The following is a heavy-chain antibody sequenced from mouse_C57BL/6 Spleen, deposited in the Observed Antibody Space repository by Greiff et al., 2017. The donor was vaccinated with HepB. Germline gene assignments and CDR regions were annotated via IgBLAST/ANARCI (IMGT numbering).Heavy chain of an antibody. CDR2: FYPGSGSI. CDR1: GYTFTEYT. D-gene: IGHD1-1*01. CDR3: ARHEDWVLGYGSSPFAY. V-gene: IGHV1-62-2*01. J-gene: IGHJ3*01. Sequence: QVQLQQSGAELVKPGASVKLSCKASGYTFTEYTIHWVKQRSGQGLEWIGWFYPGSGSIKYNEKFKDKATLTADKSSSTVYMELSRLTSEDSAVYFCARHEDWVLGYGSSPFAYWGQGTLVTVSA.